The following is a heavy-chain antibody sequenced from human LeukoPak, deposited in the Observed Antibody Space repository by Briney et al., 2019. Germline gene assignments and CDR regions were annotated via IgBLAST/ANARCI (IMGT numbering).Heavy chain of an antibody. CDR3: VSFYETY. CDR2: INSDGSWT. CDR1: GSNFANHA. D-gene: IGHD2/OR15-2a*01. J-gene: IGHJ4*02. V-gene: IGHV3-74*01. Sequence: GGPLRLSCAASGSNFANHAMSWVRQTPGKGLVWVSHINSDGSWTSYADSVKGRFTISKDNARNTVYLQMNSLRAEDTAVYYCVSFYETYWGRGTLVTVSS.